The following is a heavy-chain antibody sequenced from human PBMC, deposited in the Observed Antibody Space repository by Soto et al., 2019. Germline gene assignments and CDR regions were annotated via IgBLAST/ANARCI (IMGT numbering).Heavy chain of an antibody. J-gene: IGHJ3*02. V-gene: IGHV5-51*01. CDR3: ARQWGSVELGAFDI. D-gene: IGHD3-10*01. Sequence: GVSLKISCKDYGYSFTSYWIGWVRQMPGKGLEWMGIIYPGDSDTRYSPSFQGQVTISADKSISTAYLQWSSLKASDTAMYYCARQWGSVELGAFDIWGQGTMVTVSS. CDR1: GYSFTSYW. CDR2: IYPGDSDT.